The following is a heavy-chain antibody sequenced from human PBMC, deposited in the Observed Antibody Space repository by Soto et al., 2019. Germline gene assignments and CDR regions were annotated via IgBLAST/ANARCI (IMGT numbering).Heavy chain of an antibody. D-gene: IGHD6-19*01. CDR3: ARSYSSGWQYYYYYGMDV. V-gene: IGHV1-2*04. Sequence: EASVKVSCKASGYTFTGYYMHWVRQAPGQGLEWMGWINPNSGGTNYAQKFQGWVTMTRDTSISTAYMELSRLRSDDTAVYYCARSYSSGWQYYYYYGMDVWGQGTTVTVSS. CDR2: INPNSGGT. CDR1: GYTFTGYY. J-gene: IGHJ6*02.